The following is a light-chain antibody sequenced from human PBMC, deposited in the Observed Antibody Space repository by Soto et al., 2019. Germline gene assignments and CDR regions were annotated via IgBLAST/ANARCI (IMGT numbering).Light chain of an antibody. CDR1: QTSGSNF. CDR2: ASS. CDR3: QLSGISPH. V-gene: IGKV3-20*01. Sequence: QSPSGRALCRGEGGTLAWETSQTSGSNFLAWYQHKPGEAPRLLIYASSNRATGIPDRFSGSASGPDFTPTVSALEPDDSAVHYCQLSGISPHFAQGTRLEIK. J-gene: IGKJ5*01.